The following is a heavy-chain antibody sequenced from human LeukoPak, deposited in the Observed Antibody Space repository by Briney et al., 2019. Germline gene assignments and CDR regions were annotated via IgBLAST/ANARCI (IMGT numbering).Heavy chain of an antibody. CDR1: GFTFTSHV. CDR3: VREGLERRTNFDY. J-gene: IGHJ4*02. Sequence: GGSLRLSCSASGFTFTSHVMHWVRQAPGKGLQYYAGSVKGRFTISRDSSNNTVYLQMNSLTAEDTAVYYCVREGLERRTNFDYWGQGTLVSVSS. V-gene: IGHV3-64D*06. D-gene: IGHD1-1*01.